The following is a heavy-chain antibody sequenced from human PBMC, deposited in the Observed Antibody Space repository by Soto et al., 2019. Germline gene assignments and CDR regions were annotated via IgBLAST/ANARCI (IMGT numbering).Heavy chain of an antibody. CDR2: INSDGSTT. J-gene: IGHJ4*02. CDR3: ARGYSSGPDY. CDR1: GFTFSDHW. V-gene: IGHV3-74*01. D-gene: IGHD6-19*01. Sequence: EVQLVESGGGLVQPGGSLRLSCAASGFTFSDHWMHWVRQVPGKGLVWVARINSDGSTTTYADSVKGRFTISRANARNTLYLQMDSLSAEDTALYYCARGYSSGPDYWGQGTLVTVSS.